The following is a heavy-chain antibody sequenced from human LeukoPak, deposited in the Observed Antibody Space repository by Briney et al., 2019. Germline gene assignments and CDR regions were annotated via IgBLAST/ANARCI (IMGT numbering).Heavy chain of an antibody. D-gene: IGHD2-2*01. CDR1: GGSISSSY. CDR2: IYYSGST. J-gene: IGHJ6*02. CDR3: ARDYRQEYQLPYGMDV. V-gene: IGHV4-59*01. Sequence: SETLSLTCTVSGGSISSSYWSWIRQPPGRGLEFIGYIYYSGSTNYNPSLKSRVTISVDTSKNQFSPKLSSVTAADTAVYYCARDYRQEYQLPYGMDVWGQGTTVTVSS.